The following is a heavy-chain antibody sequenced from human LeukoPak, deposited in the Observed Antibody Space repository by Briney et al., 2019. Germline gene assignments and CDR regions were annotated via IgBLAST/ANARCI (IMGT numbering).Heavy chain of an antibody. Sequence: GRSLRLSCAASGFTFDDYAMHWVRQAPGKGLEWDSGISWNSGSIGYADSVKGRFTISRDNAKNSLYLQMNSLRAEDTALYYCAKDISAATPWYYFDYWGQGTLVTVSS. CDR2: ISWNSGSI. CDR1: GFTFDDYA. CDR3: AKDISAATPWYYFDY. D-gene: IGHD2-15*01. V-gene: IGHV3-9*01. J-gene: IGHJ4*02.